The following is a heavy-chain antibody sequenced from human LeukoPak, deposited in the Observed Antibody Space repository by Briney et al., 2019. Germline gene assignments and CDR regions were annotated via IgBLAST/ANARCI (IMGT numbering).Heavy chain of an antibody. CDR2: IIPIFGTA. V-gene: IGHV1-69*13. CDR3: ARELGQQLVAGYFDY. Sequence: ASVKVSCKASGGTFSSYAISWVRQAPGQGLEWMGGIIPIFGTANYAQKFQGRVTITADESTSTAYMELSSLRSEDTAVYYCARELGQQLVAGYFDYWGQGTLVTVSS. J-gene: IGHJ4*02. CDR1: GGTFSSYA. D-gene: IGHD6-13*01.